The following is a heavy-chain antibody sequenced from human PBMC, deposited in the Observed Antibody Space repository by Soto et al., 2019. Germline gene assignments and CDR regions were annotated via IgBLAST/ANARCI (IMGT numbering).Heavy chain of an antibody. CDR1: GFTFSGSA. V-gene: IGHV3-73*01. D-gene: IGHD3-3*01. CDR2: IRSKANNYAT. CDR3: SRQAADFWSGKPQYYMDV. J-gene: IGHJ6*03. Sequence: EVQLVESGEGLVQPGGSLKLSCAASGFTFSGSAMHWVRQASGKVLEWAGRIRSKANNYATAYGASVKGRFTISRDDSTNTAYLQMNSLKTEDTAVYYCSRQAADFWSGKPQYYMDVWGKGTTVTVSS.